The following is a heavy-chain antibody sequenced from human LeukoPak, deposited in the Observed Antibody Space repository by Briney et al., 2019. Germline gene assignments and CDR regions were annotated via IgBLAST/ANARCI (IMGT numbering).Heavy chain of an antibody. V-gene: IGHV4-59*01. CDR2: IYYSGST. CDR3: ARAGWELLRGPFDY. Sequence: SETLSLTCTVSGGSISSYYWSWIRQPPGKGLEWIGYIYYSGSTNYNPSLKSRVTISVDTSKNQFSLKLSSVTAADTAVYYCARAGWELLRGPFDYWGQGTLVTASS. D-gene: IGHD1-26*01. J-gene: IGHJ4*02. CDR1: GGSISSYY.